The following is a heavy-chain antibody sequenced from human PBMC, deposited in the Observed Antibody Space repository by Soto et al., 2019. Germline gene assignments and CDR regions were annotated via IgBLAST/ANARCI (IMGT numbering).Heavy chain of an antibody. CDR3: ARASFGTIPASRLFDY. Sequence: ASVKVSCKASGGTFSSYAISWVRQAPGQGLEWMGGIIPIFGTANYAQKFQGRVTITADKSTSTAYMELSSLRSEDTAVYYCARASFGTIPASRLFDYWGQGXLVTVYS. J-gene: IGHJ4*02. D-gene: IGHD3-10*01. CDR2: IIPIFGTA. V-gene: IGHV1-69*06. CDR1: GGTFSSYA.